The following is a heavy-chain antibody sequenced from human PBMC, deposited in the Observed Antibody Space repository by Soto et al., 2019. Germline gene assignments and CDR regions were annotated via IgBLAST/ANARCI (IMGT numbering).Heavy chain of an antibody. V-gene: IGHV4-34*01. Sequence: QVQLHQWGAGLLKPSETLSLTCGVYGGSFGTHYWSYIRQTPAKGLEWIGEINHSGSTNYNPSLNSRVTMSVATSRNRSSPRLTCASPADTAVDYCAKASTFGTCAGGCDPWGQGTLVAVSS. CDR1: GGSFGTHY. D-gene: IGHD1-1*01. CDR3: AKASTFGTCAGGCDP. CDR2: INHSGST. J-gene: IGHJ5*02.